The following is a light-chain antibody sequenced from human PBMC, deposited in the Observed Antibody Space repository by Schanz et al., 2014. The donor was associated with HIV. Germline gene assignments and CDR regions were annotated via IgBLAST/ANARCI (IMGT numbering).Light chain of an antibody. CDR3: HQHVSSPLT. CDR2: GAS. J-gene: IGKJ4*01. V-gene: IGKV3-20*01. Sequence: EIVLTQSPGTLSLSPREGATLSCRASQTITNNYLAWYQQKRGQAPRLVIYGASTRATGIPDRFSGSGSGTDFTLTISRLEPEDFAVYYCHQHVSSPLTXXGGTKVEIK. CDR1: QTITNNY.